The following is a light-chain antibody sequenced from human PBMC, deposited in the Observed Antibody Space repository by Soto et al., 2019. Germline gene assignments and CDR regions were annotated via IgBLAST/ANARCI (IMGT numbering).Light chain of an antibody. V-gene: IGLV3-25*01. J-gene: IGLJ3*02. CDR1: NIGAGYD. Sequence: VLTQPPSVSGAPGQRVTISCTGSSSNIGAGYDVHWYQQKPGQAPVLVIYKDSERPSGIPERFSGSSSGTTVTLTISGVQAEDEADYYCQSADSSGTCPWVFGGGTKLTVL. CDR3: QSADSSGTCPWV. CDR2: KDS.